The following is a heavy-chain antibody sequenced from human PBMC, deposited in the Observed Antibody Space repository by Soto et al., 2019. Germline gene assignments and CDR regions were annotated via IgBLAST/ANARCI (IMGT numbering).Heavy chain of an antibody. D-gene: IGHD3-22*01. Sequence: SETLSLTCTVSGGSISSGGYYWSWIRQHPGKGLEWIGYIYYSGSTYYNPSLKSRVTISVDTSKNRFSLKLSSVTAADTAVYYCAREGRYYDSSGYYGPFDYWGQGTLVTVSS. CDR1: GGSISSGGYY. CDR3: AREGRYYDSSGYYGPFDY. CDR2: IYYSGST. J-gene: IGHJ4*02. V-gene: IGHV4-31*03.